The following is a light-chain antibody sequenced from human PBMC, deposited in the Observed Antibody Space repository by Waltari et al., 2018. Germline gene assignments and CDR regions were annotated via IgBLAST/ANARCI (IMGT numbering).Light chain of an antibody. CDR1: QNINNW. CDR2: QAS. CDR3: QQHHNSPYT. Sequence: DIQMTLSPSPLSSSVGDRVSITCRASQNINNWLAWYQQKPGQAPRLLIYQASILESEVPSRFSATGSGTEFTLTISGLQPDDFATYHCQQHHNSPYTFGQGTKLEI. J-gene: IGKJ2*01. V-gene: IGKV1-5*03.